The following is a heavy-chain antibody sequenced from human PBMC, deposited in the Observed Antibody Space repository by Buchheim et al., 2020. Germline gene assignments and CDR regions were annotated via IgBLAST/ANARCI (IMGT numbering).Heavy chain of an antibody. D-gene: IGHD4-11*01. Sequence: QVQLVESGGGVVQPGRSLRLSCAASGFTFSSYGMHWVRQAPGKGLEWVAVIWYDGSNKYYADSVKGRFTISRDNSKKTLYLQMNSLRAEDTAVYYCARGTDSNYNYYYGMDVWGQGTT. J-gene: IGHJ6*02. V-gene: IGHV3-33*01. CDR3: ARGTDSNYNYYYGMDV. CDR2: IWYDGSNK. CDR1: GFTFSSYG.